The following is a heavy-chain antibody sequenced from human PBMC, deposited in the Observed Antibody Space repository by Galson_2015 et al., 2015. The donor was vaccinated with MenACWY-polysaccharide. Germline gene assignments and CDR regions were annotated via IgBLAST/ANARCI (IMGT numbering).Heavy chain of an antibody. CDR1: GYTFSSYA. CDR3: ARDRRDTAVAASAAVLLDY. D-gene: IGHD6-19*01. J-gene: IGHJ4*02. V-gene: IGHV1-8*01. CDR2: MSHNGGNK. Sequence: SVKVSCTASGYTFSSYAINWVRQATGQRPEWMGWMSHNGGNKGYAQTVKGRVTVTRNTSISTAFMQLSSLTSEDKAVYFCARDRRDTAVAASAAVLLDYWGQGILVTVSS.